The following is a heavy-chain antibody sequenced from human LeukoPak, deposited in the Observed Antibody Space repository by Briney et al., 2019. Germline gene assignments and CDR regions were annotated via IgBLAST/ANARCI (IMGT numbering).Heavy chain of an antibody. J-gene: IGHJ3*02. D-gene: IGHD6-13*01. V-gene: IGHV3-66*01. CDR3: AMSSSWYELNAFDI. CDR1: GFTVSSNY. Sequence: GGSLRLSCAASGFTVSSNYMSWVRQAPGKGLEWVSVIYSGGSTYYADSVKGRFTISRDNSKNTLYLQMNSLRAEDTAVYYCAMSSSWYELNAFDIWGQGTMVTVSS. CDR2: IYSGGST.